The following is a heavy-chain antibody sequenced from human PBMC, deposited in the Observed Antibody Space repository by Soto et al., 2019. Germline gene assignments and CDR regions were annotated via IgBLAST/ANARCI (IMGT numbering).Heavy chain of an antibody. V-gene: IGHV2-5*02. D-gene: IGHD3-10*01. J-gene: IGHJ3*02. CDR1: GFSVSSNGVG. CDR2: IYRDDGK. CDR3: GHWGVTTVPGGRGPTFDI. Sequence: QITLRESGPTLVKPTQTLTLTCTLSGFSVSSNGVGVGWFRQPPGEALEWLGLIYRDDGKRDSPSLKSRLTITKGTSKSQVVLTRTNMYPVDTATYCCGHWGVTTVPGGRGPTFDIWGQGTTVTVSS.